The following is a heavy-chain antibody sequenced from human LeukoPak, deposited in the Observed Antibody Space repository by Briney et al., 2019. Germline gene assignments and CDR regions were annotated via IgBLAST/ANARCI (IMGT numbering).Heavy chain of an antibody. CDR3: ARQGYYDSSGYYVQY. V-gene: IGHV3-7*05. CDR2: IKQDGSEK. D-gene: IGHD3-22*01. CDR1: GFTFSNYN. J-gene: IGHJ1*01. Sequence: GGSLRLSCAASGFTFSNYNMNWVRQAPGKGLEWVANIKQDGSEKYYVDSVKGRFTISRDNAKNSLYVQMNSLRDEDTAVYYCARQGYYDSSGYYVQYWGQGTLVTVSS.